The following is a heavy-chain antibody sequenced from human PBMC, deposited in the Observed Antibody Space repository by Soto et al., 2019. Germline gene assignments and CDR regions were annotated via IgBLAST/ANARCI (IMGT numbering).Heavy chain of an antibody. CDR1: GYTFTSYG. CDR3: ARRARYYYDSSGYYYGAIDI. CDR2: ISAYNGNT. Sequence: GASVKVSCKASGYTFTSYGISWVRQAPGQGLEWMGWISAYNGNTNYAQKLQGRVTMTTDTSTSTAYMELRSLRSDDTAVYYCARRARYYYDSSGYYYGAIDIWGQGTMVTVSS. D-gene: IGHD3-22*01. J-gene: IGHJ3*02. V-gene: IGHV1-18*01.